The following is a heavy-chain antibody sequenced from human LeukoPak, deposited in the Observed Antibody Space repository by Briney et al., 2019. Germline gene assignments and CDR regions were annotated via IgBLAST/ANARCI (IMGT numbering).Heavy chain of an antibody. D-gene: IGHD5-18*01. V-gene: IGHV4-34*01. Sequence: PSETLSLTCAVYGGSFSGYYWSWIRQPPGKGLEWIGEINHSGSTNYNPSLKSRVTISVDTSKKQFSLKLSSVTAADTAVYYCASLGGDGYSYGYPFDYWGQGNLVTVSS. J-gene: IGHJ4*02. CDR1: GGSFSGYY. CDR2: INHSGST. CDR3: ASLGGDGYSYGYPFDY.